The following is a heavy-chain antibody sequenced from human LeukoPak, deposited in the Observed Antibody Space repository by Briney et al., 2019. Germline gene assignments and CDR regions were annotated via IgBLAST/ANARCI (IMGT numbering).Heavy chain of an antibody. J-gene: IGHJ4*02. Sequence: GASVKVSCKASGYTFTTYYMHWVRQAPGQGLEWMGIIDPSVGTTTYAQKLQGRLTMTRDTSTSTVYMELSGPRSEDTALYYCARAFYDSSGYYYAGVLDYWGQGTLVTVSS. CDR3: ARAFYDSSGYYYAGVLDY. D-gene: IGHD3-22*01. CDR2: IDPSVGTT. CDR1: GYTFTTYY. V-gene: IGHV1-46*04.